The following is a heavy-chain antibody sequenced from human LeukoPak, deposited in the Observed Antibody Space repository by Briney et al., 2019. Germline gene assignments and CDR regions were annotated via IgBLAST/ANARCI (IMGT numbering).Heavy chain of an antibody. Sequence: GGSLRLSCAASGFTFSRYSMNWVRQAPGKGLEWDSSISISSNYIYYADSVKGRFTISRDNAKNSLYLQMNSLRAEDTAVYFCARSNPNWNDVTYFDYWGQGTLVTVSS. CDR2: ISISSNYI. V-gene: IGHV3-21*04. CDR3: ARSNPNWNDVTYFDY. D-gene: IGHD1-1*01. CDR1: GFTFSRYS. J-gene: IGHJ4*02.